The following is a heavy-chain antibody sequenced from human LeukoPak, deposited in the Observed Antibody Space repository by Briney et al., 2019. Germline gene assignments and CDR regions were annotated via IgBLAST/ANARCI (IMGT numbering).Heavy chain of an antibody. CDR2: IYWDDDK. D-gene: IGHD3-3*01. J-gene: IGHJ4*02. Sequence: SGPTLVKPTQTLTLTCTFSGFSLSTSGVYVGWVRQPPGKALEWLALIYWDDDKRYSPFLKSRLTITKDTSKNQVDLTMTNMAPVDTARYYCAHRSLRFLEWLSRPYYFDYWGQGTLVTVSS. CDR1: GFSLSTSGVY. V-gene: IGHV2-5*02. CDR3: AHRSLRFLEWLSRPYYFDY.